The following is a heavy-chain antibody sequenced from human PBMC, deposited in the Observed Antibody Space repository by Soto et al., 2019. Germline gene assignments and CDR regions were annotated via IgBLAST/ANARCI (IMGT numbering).Heavy chain of an antibody. CDR3: VRDRDWAFDI. CDR2: AGTSRKYI. V-gene: IGHV3-21*06. D-gene: IGHD3-9*01. J-gene: IGHJ4*03. Sequence: GGSLRLSCAASGYALRDYSMNWVRQAPGKGLEWVSYAGTSRKYIFYADSVRGRFTISRDDARNSVYLQLNSLRDEDTAVYYCVRDRDWAFDIWGQGTMVTVSS. CDR1: GYALRDYS.